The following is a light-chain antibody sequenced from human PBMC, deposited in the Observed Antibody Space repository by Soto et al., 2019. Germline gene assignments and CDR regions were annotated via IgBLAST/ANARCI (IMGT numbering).Light chain of an antibody. CDR3: QQYGSSPPT. CDR1: QSVSSSY. J-gene: IGKJ3*01. CDR2: GAS. V-gene: IGKV3-20*01. Sequence: EIVLTQSPGTLSLSPGERATLSCRASQSVSSSYLAWYQQKPGQAPRLLIYGASSRATDIPDRFSGSGSGTDFTLTISRLEPEAFAVYYCQQYGSSPPTFGPGTKVDIK.